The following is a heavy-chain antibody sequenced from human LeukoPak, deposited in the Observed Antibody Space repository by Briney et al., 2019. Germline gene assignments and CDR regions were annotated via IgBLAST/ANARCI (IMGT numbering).Heavy chain of an antibody. V-gene: IGHV1-69*06. CDR1: GGTFSSYA. D-gene: IGHD5-18*01. CDR2: IIPIFGTA. J-gene: IGHJ4*02. Sequence: SVKVSCKVSGGTFSSYAISWVRQAPGQGLEWMGGIIPIFGTANYAQKFQGRVTITADKSTSTAYMELSSLRSEDTAVYYCARAGYSYGPFDYWGQGTLVTVSS. CDR3: ARAGYSYGPFDY.